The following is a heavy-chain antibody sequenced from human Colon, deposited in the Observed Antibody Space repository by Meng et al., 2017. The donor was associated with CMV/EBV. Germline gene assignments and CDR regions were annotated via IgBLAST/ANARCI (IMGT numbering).Heavy chain of an antibody. Sequence: GGSLRLSCAASGFSFSNTWMTWVRQAPGKGPEWVGRIRTQVDGGTTEYAASVKGRFVISRDDSQDTLYLQMSSLKAEDPAVYYWTTHPFASTPYYFDNWGQGTLVTVSS. D-gene: IGHD2-15*01. CDR3: TTHPFASTPYYFDN. V-gene: IGHV3-15*01. CDR2: IRTQVDGGTT. CDR1: GFSFSNTW. J-gene: IGHJ4*02.